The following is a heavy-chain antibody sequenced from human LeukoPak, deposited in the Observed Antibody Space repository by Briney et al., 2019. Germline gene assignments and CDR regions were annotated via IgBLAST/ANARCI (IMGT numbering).Heavy chain of an antibody. D-gene: IGHD1-26*01. CDR1: GFTLSSYS. V-gene: IGHV3-48*04. CDR2: ISSTSTI. J-gene: IGHJ3*01. CDR3: AREQMGASPFGV. Sequence: GGSLRLSCAASGFTLSSYSMNWVRQAPGKGLEWVSKISSTSTIYYADSVKGRSTISRDNAKNSLYLHMSRLRAEDTAVYYCAREQMGASPFGVWGQGTMVTVSS.